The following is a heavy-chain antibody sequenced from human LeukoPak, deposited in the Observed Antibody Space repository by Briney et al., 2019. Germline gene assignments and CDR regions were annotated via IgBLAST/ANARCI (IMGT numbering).Heavy chain of an antibody. CDR1: GYSISSGFY. CDR3: ARGPVPAYYDSSGYYDGEWSFDY. Sequence: SETLSLTCAVSGYSISSGFYWGWIRQPPGKGLEWIGIIYHSGSTNYNPSLKSRVTISVDTSKNQFSLKLSSVTAADTAVYYCARGPVPAYYDSSGYYDGEWSFDYWGQGTLVTVSS. CDR2: IYHSGST. D-gene: IGHD3-22*01. V-gene: IGHV4-38-2*01. J-gene: IGHJ4*02.